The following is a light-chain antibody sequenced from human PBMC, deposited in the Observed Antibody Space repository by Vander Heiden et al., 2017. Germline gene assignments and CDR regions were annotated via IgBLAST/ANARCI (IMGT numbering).Light chain of an antibody. CDR3: QVWDSSSDHWV. CDR2: DES. V-gene: IGLV3-21*02. J-gene: IGLJ3*02. Sequence: SYVLTQPPSVSAAPGQTARITCGGNDIGSKSVHWYQQKPGQAPLLVVYDESDRPEGTPEGFSGSNSENTATLTIGRVEAGDEADYYGQVWDSSSDHWVFGGGTKLTVL. CDR1: DIGSKS.